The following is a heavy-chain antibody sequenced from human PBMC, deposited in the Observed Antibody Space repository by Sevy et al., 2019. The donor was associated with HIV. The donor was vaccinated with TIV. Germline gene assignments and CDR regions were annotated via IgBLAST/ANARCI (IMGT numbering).Heavy chain of an antibody. V-gene: IGHV3-23*01. Sequence: GGSLRLSCAASGFTFSNYAMSWVRQAPGKGLEWVSAISGSGGTTYYAHSVKGRFAISRDNSKNTLYLQMNSLRAEDTALFYCARDLPRYPGGVDYWGQGTLVTVSS. CDR2: ISGSGGTT. J-gene: IGHJ4*02. CDR1: GFTFSNYA. CDR3: ARDLPRYPGGVDY. D-gene: IGHD3-16*01.